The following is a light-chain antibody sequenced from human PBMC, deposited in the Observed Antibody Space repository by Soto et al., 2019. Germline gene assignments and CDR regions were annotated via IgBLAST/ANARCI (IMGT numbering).Light chain of an antibody. CDR3: QQRYNWLT. Sequence: DIVLTQSPATLSLSPGERATLSCRASQSVGSYLAWYQQKPGQIPRLLIYDASNRATDIPARFSGSGSGTDFTLTISSLEPEDFAVYYCQQRYNWLTFGGGTKVDIK. V-gene: IGKV3-11*01. J-gene: IGKJ4*01. CDR1: QSVGSY. CDR2: DAS.